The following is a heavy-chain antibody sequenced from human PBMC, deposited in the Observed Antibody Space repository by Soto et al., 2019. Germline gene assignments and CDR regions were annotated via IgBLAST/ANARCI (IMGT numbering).Heavy chain of an antibody. V-gene: IGHV3-23*01. J-gene: IGHJ4*02. D-gene: IGHD3-10*01. CDR1: GFTFSNYA. Sequence: EVQLLESGGGLVQPEGSLRLSCAASGFTFSNYAMSWVRQAPGKGLEWVSSITAGGSTKYYADAVKGRFTISRDNSKNTLYLQMNSLRAEDTALYYCAKSSAPKSIYLPADYWGQGTLVTVSS. CDR3: AKSSAPKSIYLPADY. CDR2: ITAGGSTK.